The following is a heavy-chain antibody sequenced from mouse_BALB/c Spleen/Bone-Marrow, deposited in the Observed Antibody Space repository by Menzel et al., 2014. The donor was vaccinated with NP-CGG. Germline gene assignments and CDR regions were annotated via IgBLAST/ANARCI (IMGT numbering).Heavy chain of an antibody. CDR1: GFNIKDYY. Sequence: VQLQQSGAELVRPGALVKLSCKTSGFNIKDYYMHWVKQRPEPGMEWIGWIDPEHGNTIYDPKLQGKASITADKSYNTAYRQLSSLTSEDTAVYYCTRTYSFDYWGQGTTLTVSS. V-gene: IGHV14-1*02. CDR2: IDPEHGNT. CDR3: TRTYSFDY. J-gene: IGHJ2*01.